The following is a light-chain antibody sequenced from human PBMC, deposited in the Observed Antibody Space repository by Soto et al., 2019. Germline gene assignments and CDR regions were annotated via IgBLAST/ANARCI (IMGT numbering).Light chain of an antibody. CDR3: QQYNNWPFS. CDR2: DVS. V-gene: IGKV3-15*01. J-gene: IGKJ5*01. Sequence: EIVMTHSPGTLSVSPWERATLSCRAGQGVTTNFAWYQQKSGQSPRLLIYDVSIRATGVPARFSGTGSETDFTLTISGLQSEDSAVYFCQQYNNWPFSFGHGTRLEI. CDR1: QGVTTN.